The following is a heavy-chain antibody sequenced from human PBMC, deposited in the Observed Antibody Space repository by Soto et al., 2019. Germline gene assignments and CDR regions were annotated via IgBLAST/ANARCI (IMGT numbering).Heavy chain of an antibody. J-gene: IGHJ4*02. D-gene: IGHD1-1*01. CDR3: VGEVGFQLIY. CDR1: GFTFSTHS. V-gene: IGHV3-48*01. CDR2: ITSTSVTM. Sequence: DVQLVESGRGLVQPGGSLRLSCAASGFTFSTHSMNWVRQAPGKGLEWISYITSTSVTMYADSVKGRFTISRDNAKNSLYLQMNSLRVEDTAVYFCVGEVGFQLIYWGQGTLVTVSS.